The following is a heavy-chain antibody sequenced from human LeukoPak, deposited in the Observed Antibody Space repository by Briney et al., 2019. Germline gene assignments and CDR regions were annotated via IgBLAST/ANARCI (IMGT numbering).Heavy chain of an antibody. CDR3: ARVSVYSSGTSDY. CDR1: GFTFSSYA. J-gene: IGHJ4*02. Sequence: GGSLRLSCAASGFTFSSYAMHWVRQAPGKGLEWVAVISYDGSNKYYADSVKGRFTISRDNSKNTLYLQMNSLRAEDTAVYYCARVSVYSSGTSDYWGQGTLVTVSS. CDR2: ISYDGSNK. V-gene: IGHV3-30*14. D-gene: IGHD6-19*01.